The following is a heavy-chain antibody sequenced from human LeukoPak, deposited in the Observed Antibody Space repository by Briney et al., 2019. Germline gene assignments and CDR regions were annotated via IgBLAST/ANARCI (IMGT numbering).Heavy chain of an antibody. D-gene: IGHD2-2*02. Sequence: SQTLSLTCTVSGGSISSSGYYWSWIRQPPGKGLEWIGYIYHSGSTYYNPSLKSRVTISVDRSKNQFSLKLSSVTAADTAVYYCASEGFRYCSSTSCYMDYYYMDVWGKGTTVTVSS. J-gene: IGHJ6*03. CDR3: ASEGFRYCSSTSCYMDYYYMDV. V-gene: IGHV4-30-2*01. CDR2: IYHSGST. CDR1: GGSISSSGYY.